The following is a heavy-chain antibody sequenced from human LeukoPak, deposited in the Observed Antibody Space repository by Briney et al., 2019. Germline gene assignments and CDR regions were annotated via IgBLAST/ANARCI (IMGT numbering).Heavy chain of an antibody. CDR3: ARVRGYCSSTSCYPKLNYYYYMDV. D-gene: IGHD2-2*01. CDR1: GGTFSSYA. CDR2: IIPIFGTA. Sequence: GASVKVSCKASGGTFSSYAISWVRQAPGQGLEWMGGIIPIFGTANYAQKFQGRVTITTDESTSTAYMELSSLRSEDTAVYYCARVRGYCSSTSCYPKLNYYYYMDVWGKGTTVTVSS. V-gene: IGHV1-69*05. J-gene: IGHJ6*03.